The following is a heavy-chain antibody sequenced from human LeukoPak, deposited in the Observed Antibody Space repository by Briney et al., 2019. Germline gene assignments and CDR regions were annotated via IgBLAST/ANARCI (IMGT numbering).Heavy chain of an antibody. D-gene: IGHD6-13*01. V-gene: IGHV4-39*07. CDR3: ARDTAVAAAGSRGVDY. CDR2: IYYSGST. Sequence: PSETLSLTCTVSGGSISSSSYYWGWIRQPPGKGLEWIGSIYYSGSTYYNPSLKSRVTISVDTSKNQFSLKLSSVTAADTAVYYCARDTAVAAAGSRGVDYWGQGTLVTVSS. CDR1: GGSISSSSYY. J-gene: IGHJ4*02.